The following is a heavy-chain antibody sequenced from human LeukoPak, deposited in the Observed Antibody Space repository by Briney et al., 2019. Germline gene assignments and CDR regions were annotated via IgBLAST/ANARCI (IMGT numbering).Heavy chain of an antibody. Sequence: GGPRSPPCAASGFTFVEYTMHGVRKAPGKFLEWVSLISWDGGSTYYADSVKGRFTISRDNSKNSLYLQMNSLRTEDTALYYCAKGNYYYMDVWGKGTTVTVSS. CDR2: ISWDGGST. CDR3: AKGNYYYMDV. V-gene: IGHV3-43*01. CDR1: GFTFVEYT. J-gene: IGHJ6*03.